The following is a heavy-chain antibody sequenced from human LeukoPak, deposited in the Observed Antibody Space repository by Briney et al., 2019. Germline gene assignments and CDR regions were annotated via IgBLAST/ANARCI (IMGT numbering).Heavy chain of an antibody. CDR1: GFTFSNYW. J-gene: IGHJ4*02. V-gene: IGHV3-7*01. Sequence: GGSLRLSCTVSGFTFSNYWMRWVRQAPGKGLEWVASIDKNGREKRYVDSVEGRFTISGDNAAHSVYLQMTSLGAEDTAVYYCATYTQKFGAPGTDYWGRGTLVTVSS. CDR2: IDKNGREK. D-gene: IGHD3-10*01. CDR3: ATYTQKFGAPGTDY.